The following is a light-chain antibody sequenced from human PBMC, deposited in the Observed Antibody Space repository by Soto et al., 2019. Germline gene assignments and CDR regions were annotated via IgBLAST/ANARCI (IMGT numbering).Light chain of an antibody. Sequence: DMQRTKSPSSLSASVGDRVTITCRASQSITTYLNWYRQKPGKAPKLLIYAASSLQSGVPSRFSGSGSETEFTLSISSLQPEDFAPYFCQQSYSAPLTFGGGTKV. V-gene: IGKV1-39*01. CDR1: QSITTY. J-gene: IGKJ4*01. CDR3: QQSYSAPLT. CDR2: AAS.